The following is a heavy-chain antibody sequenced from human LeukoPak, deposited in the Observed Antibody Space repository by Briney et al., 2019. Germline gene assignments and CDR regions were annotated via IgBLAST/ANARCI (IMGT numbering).Heavy chain of an antibody. V-gene: IGHV3-48*01. CDR3: ARDKYSSSSAFDY. Sequence: GGSLRLSCAASGFTFSSYSMNWVRQAPGKGLEWVSHITASGTAMFYADSVKGRFTISRDNAKNSLYLQMNSLRAEDTAVYYCARDKYSSSSAFDYWGQGTLATVSS. D-gene: IGHD6-6*01. J-gene: IGHJ4*02. CDR2: ITASGTAM. CDR1: GFTFSSYS.